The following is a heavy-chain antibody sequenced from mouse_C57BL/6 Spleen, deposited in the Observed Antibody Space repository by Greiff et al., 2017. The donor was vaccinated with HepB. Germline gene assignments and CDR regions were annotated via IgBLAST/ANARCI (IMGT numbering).Heavy chain of an antibody. J-gene: IGHJ4*01. CDR1: GFTFSSYA. CDR3: TREFGKYYAMDY. CDR2: ISSGGDYI. V-gene: IGHV5-9-1*02. Sequence: EVKLMESGEGLVKPGGSLKLSCAASGFTFSSYAMSWVRQTPEKRLEWVAYISSGGDYIYYADTVKGRFTISRDNARNTLYLQMSSLKSEDTAMYYCTREFGKYYAMDYWGQGTSVTVSS. D-gene: IGHD2-10*02.